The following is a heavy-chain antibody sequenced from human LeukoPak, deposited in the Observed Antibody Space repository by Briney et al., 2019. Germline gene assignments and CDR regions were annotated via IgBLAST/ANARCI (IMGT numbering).Heavy chain of an antibody. D-gene: IGHD3-22*01. V-gene: IGHV4-4*02. CDR1: GGSISSSNW. J-gene: IGHJ4*02. Sequence: SETLSLTCAVSGGSISSSNWWSWVRPPPGKGLEWIGEIYHSGSTNYNPSLKSRVTISVDKSKNQFSLRLSSVTAADTAVYYCARQGYYDSSGYAPRDYWGQGTLVTVSS. CDR2: IYHSGST. CDR3: ARQGYYDSSGYAPRDY.